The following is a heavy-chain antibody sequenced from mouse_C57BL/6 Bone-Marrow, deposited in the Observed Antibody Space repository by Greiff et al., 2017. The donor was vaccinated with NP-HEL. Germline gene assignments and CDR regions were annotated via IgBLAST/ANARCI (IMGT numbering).Heavy chain of an antibody. D-gene: IGHD1-1*02. J-gene: IGHJ4*01. Sequence: EVQLVESGAGLVKPGGSLKLSCAASGFTFSSYAISWVRQTPVKRLAWVAYISSGGDYIFYAATVKGRFTISRDNARNTLYLKMSSLKSEDTAMYYCTRSYGAMDYWGQGTSVTVPS. CDR3: TRSYGAMDY. V-gene: IGHV5-9-1*02. CDR1: GFTFSSYA. CDR2: ISSGGDYI.